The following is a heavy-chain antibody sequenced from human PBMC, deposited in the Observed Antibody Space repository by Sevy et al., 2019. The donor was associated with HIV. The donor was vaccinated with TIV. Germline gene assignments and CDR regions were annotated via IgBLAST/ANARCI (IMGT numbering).Heavy chain of an antibody. Sequence: GGSLRLACAASGFTFSGYGMHWVRQAPGKGLEWVTYIQKNGNNKEYTDSVKGRFTISRDNSKNTLYLEMNSLRPEDTAVYYCAKDFWSEYVWGKGTTVTVSS. CDR3: AKDFWSEYV. CDR2: IQKNGNNK. V-gene: IGHV3-30*02. J-gene: IGHJ6*04. D-gene: IGHD3-3*01. CDR1: GFTFSGYG.